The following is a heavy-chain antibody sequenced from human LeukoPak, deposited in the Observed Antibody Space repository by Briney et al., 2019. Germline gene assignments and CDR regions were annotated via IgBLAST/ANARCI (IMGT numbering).Heavy chain of an antibody. CDR1: GYTFTGYY. D-gene: IGHD2-2*01. CDR2: IHPNSGGT. CDR3: ARVREDCSSTSCSQDYFDY. Sequence: ASVKVSCKASGYTFTGYYIHWVRQAPGQGLEWMGWIHPNSGGTDYAQKFQGRVTMTRDTSINTAYMELRTLRSDDTAVYYCARVREDCSSTSCSQDYFDYWGQGTLVTVSS. V-gene: IGHV1-2*02. J-gene: IGHJ4*02.